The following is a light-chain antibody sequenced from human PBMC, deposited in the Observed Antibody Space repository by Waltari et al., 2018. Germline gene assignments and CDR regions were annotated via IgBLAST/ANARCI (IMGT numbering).Light chain of an antibody. V-gene: IGKV3-15*01. Sequence: EIVMTQSPATLSVSPGERATLSCRASQSVSSYLAWYQQKPGQAPRLLIYGASTRATGIPARFSGSGSGTEFTLTISSLQSEDFAVYYCQQHNNWPLTFGQGTRLEIK. CDR3: QQHNNWPLT. CDR2: GAS. CDR1: QSVSSY. J-gene: IGKJ5*01.